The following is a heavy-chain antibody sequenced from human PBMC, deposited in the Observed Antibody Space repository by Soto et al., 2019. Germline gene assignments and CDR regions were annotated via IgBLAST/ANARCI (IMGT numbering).Heavy chain of an antibody. D-gene: IGHD4-17*01. Sequence: QDQLVQSGAEVKKPGSSVKVSCKASGGTFSSHTFSWVRQAPGQGLEWMGRIIPALGTATYAQKFQGRVTXTXDXAATTVYMELNSLRSEDTAVYYCARPDFGDYWYFDLWGRGTLVTVSS. CDR3: ARPDFGDYWYFDL. CDR2: IIPALGTA. V-gene: IGHV1-69*08. J-gene: IGHJ2*01. CDR1: GGTFSSHT.